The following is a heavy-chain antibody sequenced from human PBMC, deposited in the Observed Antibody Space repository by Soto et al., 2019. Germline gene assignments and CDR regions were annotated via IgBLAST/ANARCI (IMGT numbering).Heavy chain of an antibody. CDR1: GYTFTSFD. Sequence: ASVKVSCKASGYTFTSFDIHWVRQAPGQRLEWMGWINADNGNTKYSQKFQDRVTNTRDTSASTAYMEVSSLRSEDTAVYYCARGPDPRGPFDYWGQGTLVTVSS. CDR2: INADNGNT. CDR3: ARGPDPRGPFDY. D-gene: IGHD5-12*01. V-gene: IGHV1-3*01. J-gene: IGHJ4*02.